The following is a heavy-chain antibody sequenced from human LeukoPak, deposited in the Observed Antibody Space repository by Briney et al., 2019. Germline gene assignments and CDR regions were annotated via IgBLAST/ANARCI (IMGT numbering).Heavy chain of an antibody. V-gene: IGHV1-46*01. CDR3: ARETRLGSTSCGVDY. Sequence: ASLQFSCQASGYTFTSYYMHWVRQAPGQGLEWMGIINPSGGSTSYAQKFQGRVTMTRDTSTSTVYMELSSLRSEDTAVYYCARETRLGSTSCGVDYWGQGTLVTVSS. D-gene: IGHD2-2*01. J-gene: IGHJ4*02. CDR2: INPSGGST. CDR1: GYTFTSYY.